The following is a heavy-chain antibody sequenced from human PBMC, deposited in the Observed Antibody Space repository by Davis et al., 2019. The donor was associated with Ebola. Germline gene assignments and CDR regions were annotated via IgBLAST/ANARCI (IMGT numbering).Heavy chain of an antibody. J-gene: IGHJ4*02. V-gene: IGHV3-73*01. CDR1: GFTFSGSA. Sequence: GESLKISCAASGFTFSGSAMHWVRQASGKGLEWVGRIRSKANSYATAYAASVKGRFTISRDDSKNTAYLQMNSLKTEDTAVYYCSVLNDYIWGSYRPDYWGQGTLVTVSS. CDR2: IRSKANSYAT. D-gene: IGHD3-16*02. CDR3: SVLNDYIWGSYRPDY.